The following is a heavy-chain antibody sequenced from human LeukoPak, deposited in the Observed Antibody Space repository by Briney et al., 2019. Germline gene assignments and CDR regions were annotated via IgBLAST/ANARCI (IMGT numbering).Heavy chain of an antibody. CDR3: TRTNNWNDGGNPFDY. J-gene: IGHJ4*02. CDR2: IRSKANIYAT. CDR1: GLTFSGSA. D-gene: IGHD1-1*01. V-gene: IGHV3-73*01. Sequence: PGRSLRLSCAASGLTFSGSAMHSVRQASRKGLEWVGRIRSKANIYATAYAASVRGRFSISRDDSENTAYLQMNSLKTEDAAVYYCTRTNNWNDGGNPFDYWGQGTLVTVSS.